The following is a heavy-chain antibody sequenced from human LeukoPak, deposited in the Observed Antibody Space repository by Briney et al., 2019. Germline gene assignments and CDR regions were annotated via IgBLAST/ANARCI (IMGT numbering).Heavy chain of an antibody. J-gene: IGHJ5*02. CDR2: ISDNSGRT. Sequence: GGSLRLSCAASGFSFRTYAMSWVRQAPGKGLEWVSAISDNSGRTYYADSVKGRFTISRDNSKNTLFVQMNSLRAEDTVVYYCAREYDSSWPSWGQGTLVTVSS. CDR1: GFSFRTYA. D-gene: IGHD3-22*01. CDR3: AREYDSSWPS. V-gene: IGHV3-23*01.